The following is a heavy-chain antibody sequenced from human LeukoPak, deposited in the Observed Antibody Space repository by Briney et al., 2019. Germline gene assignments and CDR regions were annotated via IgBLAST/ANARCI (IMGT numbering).Heavy chain of an antibody. CDR3: AKDSIAAAGPGYFDL. J-gene: IGHJ2*01. CDR2: ISGSGGST. Sequence: PWGSLRLSCAASGFTFSSYAMNWVRQAPGKGLEWVSAISGSGGSTYYADSVKGRFTISRDNSKNTLYLQMNSLRAEDTAVYYCAKDSIAAAGPGYFDLWGRGTLVTVSS. D-gene: IGHD6-13*01. V-gene: IGHV3-23*01. CDR1: GFTFSSYA.